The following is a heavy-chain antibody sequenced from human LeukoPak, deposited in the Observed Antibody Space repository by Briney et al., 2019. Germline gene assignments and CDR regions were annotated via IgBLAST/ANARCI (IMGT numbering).Heavy chain of an antibody. Sequence: PGGTLRLSCAASGFTFSSYGMSWVRQAPGKGLEWVSAISGSGGSTYYADSVKGRFTISRDNSWNTLYLQMNSLRADDTALYYCAKAVVGTGTFGYMDVWGKGTTVTISS. J-gene: IGHJ6*03. CDR1: GFTFSSYG. V-gene: IGHV3-23*01. CDR3: AKAVVGTGTFGYMDV. CDR2: ISGSGGST. D-gene: IGHD1-14*01.